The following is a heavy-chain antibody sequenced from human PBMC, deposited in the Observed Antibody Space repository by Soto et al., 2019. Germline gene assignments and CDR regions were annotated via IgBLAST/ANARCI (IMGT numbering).Heavy chain of an antibody. V-gene: IGHV3-30-3*01. D-gene: IGHD3-3*01. CDR3: ARGYDFWSGAPLWFDP. CDR1: GFTFSSYA. J-gene: IGHJ5*02. Sequence: GGSLRLSCAASGFTFSSYAMHWVRQAPGKGLEWVAVISYDGSNKYYADSVKGRFTISRDNSKNTLYLQMNSLRAEDTAVYYCARGYDFWSGAPLWFDPWGQGTLVTVSS. CDR2: ISYDGSNK.